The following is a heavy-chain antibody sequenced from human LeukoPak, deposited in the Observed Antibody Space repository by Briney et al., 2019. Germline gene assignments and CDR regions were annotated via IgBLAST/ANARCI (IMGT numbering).Heavy chain of an antibody. D-gene: IGHD3-3*01. CDR3: ARGPYYDVWSGYPYMGV. J-gene: IGHJ6*03. Sequence: SQTLSLTCTVSGGSISSGAYCWSWIRQRPGKGLEWIGYMYYDGSTYSNPSLKSRLTISVDTSKNQFSLKLSSVTAADTAVYYCARGPYYDVWSGYPYMGVWGKGTTVTVSS. CDR1: GGSISSGAYC. CDR2: MYYDGST. V-gene: IGHV4-31*03.